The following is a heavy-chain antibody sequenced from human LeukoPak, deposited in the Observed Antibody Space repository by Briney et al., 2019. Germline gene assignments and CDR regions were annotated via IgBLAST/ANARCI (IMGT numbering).Heavy chain of an antibody. J-gene: IGHJ6*03. Sequence: GGSLRLSCAASGFTVSSNYMSWVRQAPGKGLEWVSVIYSGGSTYYADSVKGRFTISRDNSKNTLYLQMNSLRAEDTAVYYCAKGDFYGSGRDYYYYMDVWGKGTTVTISS. CDR1: GFTVSSNY. CDR2: IYSGGST. V-gene: IGHV3-53*01. D-gene: IGHD3-10*01. CDR3: AKGDFYGSGRDYYYYMDV.